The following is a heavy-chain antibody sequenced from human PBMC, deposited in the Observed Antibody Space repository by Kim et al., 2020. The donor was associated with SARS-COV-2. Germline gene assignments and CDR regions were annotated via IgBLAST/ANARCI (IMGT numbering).Heavy chain of an antibody. Sequence: SVKVSCKASGFNFIGSAMQWVRQARGQRLEWIGWIVVGSGNTDYAQKFQERVTITRDMSTRTAYMELSSLRSEDTAVYYCAAVRDCSGGSCYYDGLSWFXPWGQGTLVTXSS. CDR1: GFNFIGSA. CDR2: IVVGSGNT. J-gene: IGHJ5*02. V-gene: IGHV1-58*02. D-gene: IGHD2-15*01. CDR3: AAVRDCSGGSCYYDGLSWFXP.